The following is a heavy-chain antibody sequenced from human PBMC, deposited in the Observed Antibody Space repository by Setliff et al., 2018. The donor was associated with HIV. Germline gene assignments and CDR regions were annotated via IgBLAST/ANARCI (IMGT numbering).Heavy chain of an antibody. V-gene: IGHV3-74*01. CDR1: GFIFSNYW. CDR2: INSDGSSI. CDR3: ARHSDWYGNDAFDI. D-gene: IGHD6-19*01. Sequence: GGSLRLSCAASGFIFSNYWMHWVRQAPGKGLVWVSRINSDGSSISYADSVKGRFTISRDNAKNTLYLQMNSLRGEDTAVYYCARHSDWYGNDAFDIWGQGTRVT. J-gene: IGHJ3*02.